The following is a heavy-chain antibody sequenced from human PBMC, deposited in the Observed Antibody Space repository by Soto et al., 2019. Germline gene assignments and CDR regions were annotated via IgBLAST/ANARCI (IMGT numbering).Heavy chain of an antibody. D-gene: IGHD6-13*01. J-gene: IGHJ6*03. Sequence: QVQLVQSGAEVKKPGASVKVSCKASGYTFTSYAMHWVRQAPGQRLEWMGWINAGNGNTKYSQKFQGRVTITRVTSASTAYMELSSLRSEDTAVYYCARGAAAGAYYYYYRGVWGKGTTVTVSS. CDR3: ARGAAAGAYYYYYRGV. CDR2: INAGNGNT. V-gene: IGHV1-3*01. CDR1: GYTFTSYA.